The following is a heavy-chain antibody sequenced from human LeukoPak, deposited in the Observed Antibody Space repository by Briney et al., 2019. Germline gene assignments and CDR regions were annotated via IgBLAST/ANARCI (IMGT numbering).Heavy chain of an antibody. V-gene: IGHV4-34*01. CDR1: GGSSSGYY. Sequence: SETLSLTCAVNGGSSSGYYWSWIRQPPGKGLEWIGEVNHSGSTNYNPSLKSRVTISVDTSKNQFSLKLSSVTAADTAVYYCAGSITIFGVADYWGQGTLVTVSS. J-gene: IGHJ4*02. CDR2: VNHSGST. D-gene: IGHD3-3*01. CDR3: AGSITIFGVADY.